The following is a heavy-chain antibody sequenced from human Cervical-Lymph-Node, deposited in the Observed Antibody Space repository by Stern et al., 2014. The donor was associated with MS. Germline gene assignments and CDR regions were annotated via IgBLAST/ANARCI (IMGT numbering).Heavy chain of an antibody. V-gene: IGHV3-33*01. J-gene: IGHJ4*02. CDR3: ASAYSSSHYYFDY. CDR2: IWYDGSNP. D-gene: IGHD6-13*01. CDR1: GFSFSSYA. Sequence: VQLVESGGDVVQPGRSLRLSCAASGFSFSSYAMHWVRQAPGKGLEWVALIWYDGSNPYYADSVTGRFTISRDNFKNTLYLQMNSLRAEDTAVYYCASAYSSSHYYFDYWGQGTLVTVSS.